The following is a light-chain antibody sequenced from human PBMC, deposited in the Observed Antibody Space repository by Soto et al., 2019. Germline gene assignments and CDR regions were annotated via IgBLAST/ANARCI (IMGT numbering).Light chain of an antibody. V-gene: IGLV2-8*01. CDR1: SSDVGGYNY. CDR3: SSYAGSNNPL. J-gene: IGLJ2*01. Sequence: QSVLTQPPSASGSPGQSVTISCTGTSSDVGGYNYVSWYQQHPGKAPKLMIYEVSKRPSGVPDRFSGSKSGNTASLTVSGLRAEDEADYYCSSYAGSNNPLFGGGTKLTVL. CDR2: EVS.